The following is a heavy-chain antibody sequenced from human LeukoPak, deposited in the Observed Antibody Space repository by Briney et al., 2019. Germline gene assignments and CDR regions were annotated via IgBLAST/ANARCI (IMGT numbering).Heavy chain of an antibody. CDR3: ARDRLGMGY. CDR1: GDTVSSNTAA. D-gene: IGHD7-27*01. CDR2: TYYRPTWLN. V-gene: IGHV6-1*01. Sequence: SQTLSLTCAISGDTVSSNTAAYNWLRLSPSRGLQWLGRTYYRPTWLNDYAPSVRGRITVSPATSKNQFSLQLNSVPPEDTAVYYCARDRLGMGYWGQGTPVTVSS. J-gene: IGHJ4*02.